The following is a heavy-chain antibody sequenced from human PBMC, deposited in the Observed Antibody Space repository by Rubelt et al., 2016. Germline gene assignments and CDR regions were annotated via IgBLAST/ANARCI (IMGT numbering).Heavy chain of an antibody. V-gene: IGHV4-39*01. CDR1: GGSISSSSYY. Sequence: QLQLQESGPGLVKPSETLSLTCTVSGGSISSSSYYWGWIRQPPGKGLEWIGSIYYSGSTYYNPSLKSRVHISVDTSKNQFSLKLSSVTAADTAVYYCGARVEDCSSTSCYAFEIWGQGTMVTVSS. J-gene: IGHJ3*02. D-gene: IGHD2-2*01. CDR3: GARVEDCSSTSCYAFEI. CDR2: IYYSGST.